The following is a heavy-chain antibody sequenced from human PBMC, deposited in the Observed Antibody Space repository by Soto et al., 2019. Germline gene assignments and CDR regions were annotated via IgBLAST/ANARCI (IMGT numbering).Heavy chain of an antibody. D-gene: IGHD2-2*01. V-gene: IGHV1-18*01. CDR1: GYTFTSYG. CDR2: ISGYNGNT. Sequence: ASVKVSCKASGYTFTSYGISWVRQAPGQGLEWMGWISGYNGNTKYAQKLQGRVTMTTDTSTSTAYMELRSLRSDDTAVYYCARDDIVVVPAAIPWFDPWGQGTLVTVSS. J-gene: IGHJ5*02. CDR3: ARDDIVVVPAAIPWFDP.